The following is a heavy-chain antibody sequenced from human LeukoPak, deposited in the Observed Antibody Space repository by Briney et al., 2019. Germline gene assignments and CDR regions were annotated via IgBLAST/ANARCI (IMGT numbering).Heavy chain of an antibody. V-gene: IGHV4-38-2*02. CDR1: GYSISSGYY. Sequence: PSETLSLTCTVSGYSISSGYYWGWIRQPPGKGLEWIGSIYHSGSTYYNPSLKSRVTISVDTSKNQFSPKLSSVTAADTAVYYCRRAPSLAVIATSRHWFDPWGQGTLVTVSS. CDR2: IYHSGST. CDR3: RRAPSLAVIATSRHWFDP. D-gene: IGHD2-21*01. J-gene: IGHJ5*02.